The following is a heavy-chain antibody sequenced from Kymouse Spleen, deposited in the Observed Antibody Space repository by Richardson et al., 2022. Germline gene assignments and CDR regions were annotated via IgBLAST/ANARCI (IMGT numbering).Heavy chain of an antibody. D-gene: IGHD2-2*02. V-gene: IGHV3-11*01. CDR1: GFTFSDYY. CDR2: ISSSGSTI. J-gene: IGHJ6*02. Sequence: QVQLVESGGGLVKPGGSLRLSCAASGFTFSDYYMSWIRQAPGKGLEWVSYISSSGSTIYYADSVKGRFTISRDNAKNSLYLQMNSLRAEDTAVYYCARDPRIL**YQLLTLYYYYGMDVWGQGTTVTVSS. CDR3: ARDPRIL**YQLLTLYYYYGMDV.